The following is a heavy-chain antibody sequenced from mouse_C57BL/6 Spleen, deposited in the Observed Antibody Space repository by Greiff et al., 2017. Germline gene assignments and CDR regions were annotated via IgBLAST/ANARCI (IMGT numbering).Heavy chain of an antibody. CDR1: GYSFTGYY. CDR2: INPSTGGT. D-gene: IGHD1-1*01. Sequence: EVQLQQSGPELVKPGASVKISCKASGYSFTGYYMNWVKQSPEKSLEWIGEINPSTGGTTYNQKFKAKATLTVDKSSSTAYMQLKSLTSEDSAVYYCARWGYYGSSQGYFEVWGTGTTVTVSS. J-gene: IGHJ1*03. V-gene: IGHV1-42*01. CDR3: ARWGYYGSSQGYFEV.